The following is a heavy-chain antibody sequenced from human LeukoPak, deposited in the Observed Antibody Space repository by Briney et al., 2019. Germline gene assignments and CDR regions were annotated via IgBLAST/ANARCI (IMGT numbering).Heavy chain of an antibody. D-gene: IGHD3-3*01. CDR3: ARDQPHYDFWSGHPPPMSEDAFDI. J-gene: IGHJ3*02. V-gene: IGHV4-59*01. CDR2: IYYSGST. Sequence: SETLSLTCTVSGGSISSYYWSWIRQPPGKGLEWIGYIYYSGSTNYNPSLKSRVTISVNTSKNQFSLKLSSVTAADTAVYYCARDQPHYDFWSGHPPPMSEDAFDIWGQGTMVTVSS. CDR1: GGSISSYY.